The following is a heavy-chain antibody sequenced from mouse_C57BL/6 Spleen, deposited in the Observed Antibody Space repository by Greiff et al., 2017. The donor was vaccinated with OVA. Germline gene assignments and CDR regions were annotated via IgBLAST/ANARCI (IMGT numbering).Heavy chain of an antibody. V-gene: IGHV1-82*01. CDR1: GYAFSSSW. J-gene: IGHJ1*03. D-gene: IGHD4-1*01. CDR3: VITGRYFDV. CDR2: IYPGDGDT. Sequence: QVQLQQSGPELVKPGASVKISCKASGYAFSSSWMNWVKQRPGKGLEWIGRIYPGDGDTNYNGKFKGKATLTADKSSSTAYMQLSSLTSEDSAVYFCVITGRYFDVWGTGTTITVSS.